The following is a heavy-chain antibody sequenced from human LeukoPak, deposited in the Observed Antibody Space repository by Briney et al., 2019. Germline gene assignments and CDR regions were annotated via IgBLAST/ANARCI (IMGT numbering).Heavy chain of an antibody. J-gene: IGHJ4*02. Sequence: GGSLRLSCAASGFSFSTHWMSWVRLAPGKGPEWVANIKYDGSERYYVDSVKGRFTISRDNAKNSLYLHMNSLRAEDTAVYYCASGFLDDFWSGHFWGQGTLVTVSS. CDR1: GFSFSTHW. CDR2: IKYDGSER. CDR3: ASGFLDDFWSGHF. V-gene: IGHV3-7*01. D-gene: IGHD3-3*01.